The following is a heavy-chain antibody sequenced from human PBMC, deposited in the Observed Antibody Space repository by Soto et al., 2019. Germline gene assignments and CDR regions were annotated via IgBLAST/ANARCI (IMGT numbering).Heavy chain of an antibody. CDR2: INHSGST. CDR1: GGSFSGYY. V-gene: IGHV4-34*01. Sequence: PSETLSLTCAVYGGSFSGYYWSWIRQPPGKGLEWIGEINHSGSTNYNPSLKSRVTISVDTSKNQFSLKLSSVTAADTAVYYCARARLGYCTNGVCPPNWFDPWGQGTLVTVSS. CDR3: ARARLGYCTNGVCPPNWFDP. D-gene: IGHD2-8*01. J-gene: IGHJ5*02.